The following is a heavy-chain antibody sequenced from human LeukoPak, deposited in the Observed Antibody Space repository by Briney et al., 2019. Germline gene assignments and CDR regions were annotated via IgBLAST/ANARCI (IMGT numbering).Heavy chain of an antibody. J-gene: IGHJ6*02. Sequence: GGSLRLSCVASGFAFPTYSMAWVRQAPGKGLDWVSSINAAGDDMYYADSVKGRFSISRDNLKNTLYLQMHSLRAEDRAIYYCAKGIFGVIHNGIDVWGQGTAVTVSS. CDR1: GFAFPTYS. V-gene: IGHV3-23*01. D-gene: IGHD3-3*01. CDR3: AKGIFGVIHNGIDV. CDR2: INAAGDDM.